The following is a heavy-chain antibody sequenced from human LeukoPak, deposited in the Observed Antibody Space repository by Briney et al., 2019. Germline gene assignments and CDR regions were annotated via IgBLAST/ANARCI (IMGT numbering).Heavy chain of an antibody. Sequence: SETLSLTCTVSSGSINGYYWSWIRQSPGKGLESLGYIYYTGSTNYNPSLKSRVTISVDTSKNQFSLKLSSLTAADTAVYYCARGGSSWPPLMDVWGKGTTVTVSS. D-gene: IGHD6-13*01. CDR3: ARGGSSWPPLMDV. V-gene: IGHV4-59*01. CDR2: IYYTGST. J-gene: IGHJ6*03. CDR1: SGSINGYY.